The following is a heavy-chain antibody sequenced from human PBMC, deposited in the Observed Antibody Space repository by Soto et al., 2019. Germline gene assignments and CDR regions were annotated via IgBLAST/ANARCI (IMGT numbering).Heavy chain of an antibody. Sequence: ASVKVSCKASGYTFTSYGISWVRQAPGQGLEWMGWISAYNGNTNYAQKLQGRVTVTTDTSTSTAYMELRSLRSDDTALYYCARERGIAVAGWFDYWGQGTLVTVSS. D-gene: IGHD6-19*01. V-gene: IGHV1-18*01. CDR2: ISAYNGNT. CDR1: GYTFTSYG. CDR3: ARERGIAVAGWFDY. J-gene: IGHJ4*02.